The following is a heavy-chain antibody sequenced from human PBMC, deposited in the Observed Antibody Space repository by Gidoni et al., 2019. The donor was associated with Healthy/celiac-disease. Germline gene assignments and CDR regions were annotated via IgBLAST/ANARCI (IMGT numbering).Heavy chain of an antibody. CDR3: ARVISSGWPIYYYGMDV. V-gene: IGHV4-61*01. CDR2: IYYSGST. D-gene: IGHD6-19*01. J-gene: IGHJ6*02. CDR1: GGSVSSGSYY. Sequence: QVQLQESGPGLVKPSETLSLTCTVSGGSVSSGSYYWSWIRQPPGKGLEWIGYIYYSGSTNYNPSLKSRVTISVDTSKNQFSLKLSSVTAADTAVYYCARVISSGWPIYYYGMDVWGQGTTVTVSS.